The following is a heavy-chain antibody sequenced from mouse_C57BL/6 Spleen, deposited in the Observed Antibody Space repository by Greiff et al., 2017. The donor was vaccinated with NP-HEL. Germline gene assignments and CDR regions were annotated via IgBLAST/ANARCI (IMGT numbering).Heavy chain of an antibody. CDR1: GFTFSNAW. J-gene: IGHJ4*01. D-gene: IGHD1-1*01. CDR2: IRNKANNHAT. Sequence: EVHLVESGGGLVQPGGSMKLSCAASGFTFSNAWMDWVRQSPEKGLEWVAEIRNKANNHATYYAESVKGRFTISRDDSKSSVYLQMHSLRAEDTGSYYCTAYYGYAMDYWGQGTSVTVSS. CDR3: TAYYGYAMDY. V-gene: IGHV6-6*01.